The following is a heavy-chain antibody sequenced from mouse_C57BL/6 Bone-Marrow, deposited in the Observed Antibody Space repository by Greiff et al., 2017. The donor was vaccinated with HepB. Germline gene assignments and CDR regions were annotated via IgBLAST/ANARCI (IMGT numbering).Heavy chain of an antibody. Sequence: QVHVKQSGTELVKPGASVKLSCKASGYTFTSYWMHWVKQRPGQGLEWIGNINPSNGGTNYNEKFKSKATLTVDKSSSTAYMQLSSLTSEDSAVYYCARGDSSGYVPYAMDYWGQGTSVTVSS. CDR3: ARGDSSGYVPYAMDY. CDR1: GYTFTSYW. J-gene: IGHJ4*01. CDR2: INPSNGGT. D-gene: IGHD3-2*02. V-gene: IGHV1-53*01.